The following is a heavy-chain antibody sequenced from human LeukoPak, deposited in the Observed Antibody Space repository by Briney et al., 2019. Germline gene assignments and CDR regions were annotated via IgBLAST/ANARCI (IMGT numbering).Heavy chain of an antibody. CDR3: AADRGGWSY. J-gene: IGHJ4*02. Sequence: GGSLRLSCAASGFTFSNYLMHWVRQAPREGLVWVSRITGDGTHILYADSVKGRFTMSRDNAKNTLYLQMNSLRAGDTAVYYCAADRGGWSYWGQGTLVTVSS. CDR2: ITGDGTHI. CDR1: GFTFSNYL. V-gene: IGHV3-74*01. D-gene: IGHD6-19*01.